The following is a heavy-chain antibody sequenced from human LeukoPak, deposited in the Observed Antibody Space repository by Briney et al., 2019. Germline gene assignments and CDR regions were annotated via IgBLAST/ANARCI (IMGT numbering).Heavy chain of an antibody. CDR1: GFTFSSYA. V-gene: IGHV3-23*01. CDR3: AKDAQKLLWFGEFRFDP. J-gene: IGHJ5*02. D-gene: IGHD3-10*01. CDR2: ISGSGGST. Sequence: PGGSLRLSCAASGFTFSSYAMSWVRQAPGKGLEWVSAISGSGGSTYYADSVKGRFTISRDNSKNTLYLQMNSLRAEDTALYYCAKDAQKLLWFGEFRFDPWGQGTLVTVSS.